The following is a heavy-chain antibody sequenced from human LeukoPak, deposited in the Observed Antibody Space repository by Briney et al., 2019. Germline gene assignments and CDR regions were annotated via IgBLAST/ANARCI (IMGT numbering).Heavy chain of an antibody. CDR3: ARYSVATIDMYYFDY. CDR1: GGSISSSSYY. J-gene: IGHJ4*02. D-gene: IGHD5-12*01. CDR2: IYYSGST. V-gene: IGHV4-39*01. Sequence: SETLSLTCTVSGGSISSSSYYWGWIRQPPGKGLEWIGSIYYSGSTYYNPSLKSRVTISVDTSKDQFSLKLSSVTAADTAVYYCARYSVATIDMYYFDYWGQGTLVTVSS.